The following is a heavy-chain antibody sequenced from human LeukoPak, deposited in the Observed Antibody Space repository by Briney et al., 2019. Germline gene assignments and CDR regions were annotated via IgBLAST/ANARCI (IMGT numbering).Heavy chain of an antibody. CDR3: ARRGYSSSWYAGTYYYYYYMDV. CDR1: GYTFTSYG. Sequence: GASVKVSCKASGYTFTSYGISWVRQAPGQGLEWMGWISAYNGNTNYAQKLQGRVTMTTDTSTSTAYMELRSLRSDDTAVYYCARRGYSSSWYAGTYYYYYYMDVWGKGTTVTISS. V-gene: IGHV1-18*01. D-gene: IGHD6-13*01. J-gene: IGHJ6*03. CDR2: ISAYNGNT.